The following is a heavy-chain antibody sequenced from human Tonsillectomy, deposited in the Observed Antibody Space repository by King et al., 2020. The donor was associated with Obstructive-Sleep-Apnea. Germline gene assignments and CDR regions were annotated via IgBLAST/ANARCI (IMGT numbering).Heavy chain of an antibody. D-gene: IGHD6-19*01. Sequence: VQLVQSGTEVKKPGASVKVSCKASGYTFTGYYMHWVRQAPGQGLEWMGCINPNSGGTNYAQKFQGRVTMTRDSSINTAYMELSVLRFDDTAVYYCARGGAVASTFWPNWFDPWGQGTQVTVSS. V-gene: IGHV1-2*02. CDR1: GYTFTGYY. CDR3: ARGGAVASTFWPNWFDP. CDR2: INPNSGGT. J-gene: IGHJ5*02.